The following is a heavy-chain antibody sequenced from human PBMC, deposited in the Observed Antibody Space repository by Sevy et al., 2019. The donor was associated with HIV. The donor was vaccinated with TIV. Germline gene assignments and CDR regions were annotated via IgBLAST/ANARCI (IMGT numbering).Heavy chain of an antibody. J-gene: IGHJ4*02. CDR1: GFTFSSYG. CDR2: ISYDGSNK. V-gene: IGHV3-30*18. D-gene: IGHD6-13*01. CDR3: AKAARIAAAGTSYFDY. Sequence: GGSLRLSCAASGFTFSSYGMHWVRQAPGKGLEWVAVISYDGSNKYYADSVKGRFTISRDNSKITLYLQMNSLRAEDTAVYYCAKAARIAAAGTSYFDYWGQGTLVTVSS.